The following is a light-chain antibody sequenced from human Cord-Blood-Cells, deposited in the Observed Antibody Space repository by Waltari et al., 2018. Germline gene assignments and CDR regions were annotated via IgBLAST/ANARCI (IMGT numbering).Light chain of an antibody. J-gene: IGKJ1*01. CDR2: KSS. CDR3: QQYNSYWT. Sequence: DIHMPQSPSTLSASVGDRVTITCRASQSISSWLAWYQQNPGKAPKPLIYKSSSLESGFPSRFSVSGSGTEFSLTISSLQPDDFATYYCQQYNSYWTFGQGTKVEIK. CDR1: QSISSW. V-gene: IGKV1-5*03.